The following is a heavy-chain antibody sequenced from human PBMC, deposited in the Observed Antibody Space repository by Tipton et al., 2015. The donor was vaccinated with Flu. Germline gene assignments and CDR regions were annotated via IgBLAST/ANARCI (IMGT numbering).Heavy chain of an antibody. D-gene: IGHD5-18*01. CDR2: INHSGST. CDR1: GGSFSGYY. CDR3: ARVPRMGYSYGRGDY. J-gene: IGHJ4*02. Sequence: TLSLTCAVYGGSFSGYYWSWIRQPPGKGLEWIGEINHSGSTNYNPSLKSRVTISVDTSKNQFSLKLSSVTAADTAVYYCARVPRMGYSYGRGDYWGQGTLVTVSS. V-gene: IGHV4-34*01.